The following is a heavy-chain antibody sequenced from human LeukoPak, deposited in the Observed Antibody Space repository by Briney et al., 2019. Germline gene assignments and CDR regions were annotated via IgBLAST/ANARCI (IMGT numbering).Heavy chain of an antibody. CDR1: GLTFSGFW. CDR3: ATGHSYGYDY. CDR2: VKGDGRTT. J-gene: IGHJ4*02. V-gene: IGHV3-74*01. D-gene: IGHD5-18*01. Sequence: GGSLRLSCAASGLTFSGFWMHWVRQPPGKGLVWVALVKGDGRTTIYADSVKGRFTISRDNAKTTLYLQMNSLRADDSGVYYCATGHSYGYDYWGQGVLVTVSS.